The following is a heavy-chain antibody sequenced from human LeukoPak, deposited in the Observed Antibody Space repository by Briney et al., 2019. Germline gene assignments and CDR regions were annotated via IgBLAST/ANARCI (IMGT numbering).Heavy chain of an antibody. J-gene: IGHJ5*02. V-gene: IGHV4-59*01. Sequence: SETLSVTCTVSGGSISSYYWSWIRQPPGKGLEWIGYSYYSESTNYNPSLKRRVTISVDTSKNHFSLKLSSVTAADTAVYYCARDVYDFWSGYYINWFDPWGQGTLVTVSS. CDR2: SYYSEST. D-gene: IGHD3-3*01. CDR3: ARDVYDFWSGYYINWFDP. CDR1: GGSISSYY.